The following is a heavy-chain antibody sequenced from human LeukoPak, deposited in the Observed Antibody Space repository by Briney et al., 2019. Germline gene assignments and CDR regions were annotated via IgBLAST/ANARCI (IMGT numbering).Heavy chain of an antibody. CDR3: ATWMPLYTYWVRAFDI. CDR2: INRDGSRK. CDR1: GFSLSTYW. J-gene: IGHJ3*02. V-gene: IGHV3-7*03. Sequence: GGSLRLSCAASGFSLSTYWMIWVRQAPGKGLEWVANINRDGSRKNYVDSLEGRFTISRDNAKNLVYLQMNSLRAEDTAVYYCATWMPLYTYWVRAFDIWGQGTMVTVSS. D-gene: IGHD2-2*02.